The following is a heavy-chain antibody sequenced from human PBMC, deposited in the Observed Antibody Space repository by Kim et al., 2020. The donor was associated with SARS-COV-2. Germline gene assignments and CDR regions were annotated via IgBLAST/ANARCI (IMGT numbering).Heavy chain of an antibody. J-gene: IGHJ4*02. CDR3: LRANDFWSTEYYFDY. V-gene: IGHV3-21*01. CDR1: GFTFSSYS. Sequence: GGSLRLSCAASGFTFSSYSMNWVRQAPGKGLEWVSSISSSSSYIYYADSVKGRFTISRDNAKNSLYLQMNSLRAEDTAVYYCLRANDFWSTEYYFDYWGQGTLVTVSS. CDR2: ISSSSSYI. D-gene: IGHD3-3*01.